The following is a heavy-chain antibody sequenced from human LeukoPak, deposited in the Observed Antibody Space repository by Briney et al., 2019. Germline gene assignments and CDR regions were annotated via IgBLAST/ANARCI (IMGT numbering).Heavy chain of an antibody. CDR3: AREGYSYGFDY. CDR1: GGSISSGSYY. Sequence: SQTLSLTCTVSGGSISSGSYYWSWIRQPAGKGLEWIGRIYTSGSTNYNPSLKSRVTISVNTSKNQFSLKLSSVTAADTAVYYCAREGYSYGFDYWGQGTLVTVSS. CDR2: IYTSGST. V-gene: IGHV4-61*02. J-gene: IGHJ4*02. D-gene: IGHD5-18*01.